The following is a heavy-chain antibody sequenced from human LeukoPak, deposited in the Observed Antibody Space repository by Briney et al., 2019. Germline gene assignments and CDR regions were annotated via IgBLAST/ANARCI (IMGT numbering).Heavy chain of an antibody. CDR1: GFSFSNYA. V-gene: IGHV3-23*01. J-gene: IGHJ1*01. CDR2: ISGSGGST. CDR3: ATYYDFWSGYYMGDNFQH. D-gene: IGHD3-3*01. Sequence: GGSLRLSCAVSGFSFSNYAMSWVRQAPGKGLEWVSAISGSGGSTYYADSVKGRFTISRDNSKNTLYLQMNSLRAEDTAVYYCATYYDFWSGYYMGDNFQHWGQGTLVTVSS.